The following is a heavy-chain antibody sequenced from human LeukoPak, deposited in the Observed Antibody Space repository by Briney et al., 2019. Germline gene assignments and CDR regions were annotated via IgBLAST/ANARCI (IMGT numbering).Heavy chain of an antibody. J-gene: IGHJ4*02. V-gene: IGHV6-1*01. D-gene: IGHD5-18*01. Sequence: RSQTLSLTCAISGDSFSSNRAAWNWLRQCPWRGLEWLGRTYYRSEVHNDYAVSVKSLIIISPDTSKNQFSLQLKSVTPEDTAVYYCARDLAGFGGYSYGMVDYWGQGTLVTVSS. CDR2: TYYRSEVHN. CDR1: GDSFSSNRAA. CDR3: ARDLAGFGGYSYGMVDY.